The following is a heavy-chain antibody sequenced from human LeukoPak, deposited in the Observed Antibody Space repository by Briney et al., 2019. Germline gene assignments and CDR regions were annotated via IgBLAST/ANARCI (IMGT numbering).Heavy chain of an antibody. CDR1: GYTFTAYY. J-gene: IGHJ4*02. CDR2: INPNSGGT. V-gene: IGHV1-2*02. Sequence: GASVKVSCKASGYTFTAYYFHWVRQAPGQGLEWMGWINPNSGGTNYAQKFQGRVTMTRDTSIRTAYMELTNLRSDDTAVYYCARDSGYSYGYETDYWGQGTLVTVSS. D-gene: IGHD5-18*01. CDR3: ARDSGYSYGYETDY.